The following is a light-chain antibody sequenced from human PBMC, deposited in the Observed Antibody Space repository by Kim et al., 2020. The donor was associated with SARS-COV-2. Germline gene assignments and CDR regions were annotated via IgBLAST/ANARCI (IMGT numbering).Light chain of an antibody. J-gene: IGKJ1*01. CDR3: QKYDSAPWT. V-gene: IGKV1-27*01. Sequence: SASVGDGVTITCRASQDIDNYLAWYQQKPEKVPKLLVYAASALKSGVPSRFSGNRSGTDFTLTISNLQPEDVATYYCQKYDSAPWTFGQGTKLEIK. CDR1: QDIDNY. CDR2: AAS.